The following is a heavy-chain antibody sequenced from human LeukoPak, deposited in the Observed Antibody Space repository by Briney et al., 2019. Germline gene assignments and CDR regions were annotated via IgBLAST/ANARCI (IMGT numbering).Heavy chain of an antibody. J-gene: IGHJ5*02. CDR2: IFASGSA. V-gene: IGHV4-4*07. CDR1: GDSMNDYH. Sequence: SETLSLTCSVSGDSMNDYHWTWIRQLAGKGLQWIGRIFASGSANYNPFLKSRVTMSVDTSKNQISLNLTSVSAADTGVYYCARDQRAGSGSLFNWFDLWGLGTLVTVSS. D-gene: IGHD3-10*01. CDR3: ARDQRAGSGSLFNWFDL.